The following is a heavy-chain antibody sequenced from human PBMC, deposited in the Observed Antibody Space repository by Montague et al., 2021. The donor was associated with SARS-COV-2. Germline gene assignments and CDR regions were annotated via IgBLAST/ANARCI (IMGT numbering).Heavy chain of an antibody. CDR1: GESFSGYY. V-gene: IGHV4-34*01. CDR2: INHRGST. CDR3: ARGHQGATMIVVVMVGAQYYIDY. Sequence: SETLSLTCAVYGESFSGYYWTCIRQPPGKGLEWIGEINHRGSTTYNPSLKSRVTISVDTSKNQFSLRLSSVTAADTAVFYCARGHQGATMIVVVMVGAQYYIDYWGQGTLVTVSS. D-gene: IGHD3-22*01. J-gene: IGHJ4*02.